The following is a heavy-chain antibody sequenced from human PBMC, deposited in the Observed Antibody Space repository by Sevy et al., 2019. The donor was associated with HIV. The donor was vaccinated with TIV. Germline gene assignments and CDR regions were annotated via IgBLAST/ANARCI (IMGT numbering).Heavy chain of an antibody. J-gene: IGHJ4*02. Sequence: GGSLRLSCAASGFTFSSYGMHWVRQAPGKGLEWVAVIWYDGSNKYYADSVKGRFTISRDNSKNTLYLQMNSLRAEDKDVYYCAKDSSVDSGYGNFDYWGQGTLVTVSS. CDR1: GFTFSSYG. D-gene: IGHD5-12*01. CDR2: IWYDGSNK. V-gene: IGHV3-33*06. CDR3: AKDSSVDSGYGNFDY.